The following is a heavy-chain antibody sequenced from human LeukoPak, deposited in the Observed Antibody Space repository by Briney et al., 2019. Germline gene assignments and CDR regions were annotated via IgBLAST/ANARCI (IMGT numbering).Heavy chain of an antibody. D-gene: IGHD3-22*01. CDR1: GYTFTGYY. V-gene: IGHV1-2*06. Sequence: GASVKVSCKASGYTFTGYYMHWVRQAPGQGLEWMGRINPNSGGTNYAQKFQGRVTMTRDTSISTAYMELSRLRSDDTAVYYCAAPLDYYDSDGYHQGGDWGQGTLVTVSS. CDR2: INPNSGGT. J-gene: IGHJ4*02. CDR3: AAPLDYYDSDGYHQGGD.